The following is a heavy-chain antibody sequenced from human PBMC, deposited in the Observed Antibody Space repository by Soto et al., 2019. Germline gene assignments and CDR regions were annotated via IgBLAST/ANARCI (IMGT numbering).Heavy chain of an antibody. CDR2: IYWDDDK. CDR3: GHSGGYRIIDY. CDR1: GFSLSSSGVG. D-gene: IGHD2-15*01. Sequence: QITLKESGPTLVKPTQTLTLTCTFSGFSLSSSGVGVGWIRQPPGKALEWLAVIYWDDDKRYSPSLKSRLTITKDTYKYQVVLTMTNMDPVDTATYYCGHSGGYRIIDYWGQGTLVTVSS. J-gene: IGHJ4*02. V-gene: IGHV2-5*02.